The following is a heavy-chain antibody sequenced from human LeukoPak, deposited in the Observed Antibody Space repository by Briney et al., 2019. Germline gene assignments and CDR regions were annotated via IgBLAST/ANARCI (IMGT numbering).Heavy chain of an antibody. CDR2: ISGSGGST. J-gene: IGHJ4*02. V-gene: IGHV3-23*01. Sequence: AGGSLRLSCAASGFTFSSYAMSWVRQAPGKGLEWVSAISGSGGSTYYADSVKGRLTISRDNSKNTLYLQMNSLRAEDTAVYYCAKFFRYRIAASDYFDYWGQGTLVTVSS. D-gene: IGHD6-6*01. CDR3: AKFFRYRIAASDYFDY. CDR1: GFTFSSYA.